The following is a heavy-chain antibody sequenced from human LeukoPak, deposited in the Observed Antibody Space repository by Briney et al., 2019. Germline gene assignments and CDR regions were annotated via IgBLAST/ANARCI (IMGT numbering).Heavy chain of an antibody. J-gene: IGHJ6*02. Sequence: PGGSLRLSCAASGFTFNSFDMSWVRQAPGKGLEWVSAISGSGGSTYYADSVKGRFTVSRDNSKNTLYLQMNSLRAEDTAVYYCAKKPPVYDTALGMDVWGQGTTVTVSS. D-gene: IGHD3-22*01. CDR3: AKKPPVYDTALGMDV. CDR2: ISGSGGST. V-gene: IGHV3-23*01. CDR1: GFTFNSFD.